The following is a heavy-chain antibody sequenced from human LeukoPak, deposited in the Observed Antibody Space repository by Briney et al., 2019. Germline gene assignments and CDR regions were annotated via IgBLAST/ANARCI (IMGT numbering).Heavy chain of an antibody. J-gene: IGHJ6*04. CDR2: ISGSGGST. V-gene: IGHV3-23*01. CDR1: GFTFSSYA. D-gene: IGHD5-18*01. CDR3: AKGGAMVSYYYGMDV. Sequence: GSLRLSCAASGFTFSSYAMSWVHQAPGKGLEWVSAISGSGGSTYYADSVKGRFTISRDNSKNTLYLQMNSLRAEDTAVYYCAKGGAMVSYYYGMDVRGKGTTVTVSS.